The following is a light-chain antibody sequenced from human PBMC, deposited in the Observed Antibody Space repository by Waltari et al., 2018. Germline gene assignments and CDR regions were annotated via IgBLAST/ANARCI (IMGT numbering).Light chain of an antibody. J-gene: IGKJ1*01. CDR1: QSVSRA. Sequence: EIVLTQSPGTLSLSLGERATLPCSASQSVSRALAWYQQKPGQAPRLLIYGASTRATGIPDRFSGSGSGTDFSLTISRLEPDDFAVYYCQHYLRLPVTFGQGTTVEI. CDR3: QHYLRLPVT. CDR2: GAS. V-gene: IGKV3-20*01.